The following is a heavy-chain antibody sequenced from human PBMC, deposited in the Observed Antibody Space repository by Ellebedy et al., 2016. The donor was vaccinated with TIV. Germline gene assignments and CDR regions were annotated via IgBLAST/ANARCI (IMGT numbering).Heavy chain of an antibody. V-gene: IGHV3-9*01. J-gene: IGHJ4*02. Sequence: PGGSLRLSCAASGFKFGDYYMYWVRQAPGKGLEWVSGISKNSGSVGYADPVKGRFTISRDNAKNSLYLQMNSLRGEDTDLYYCARSYYGSGSPDYWGQGTLVTVSS. CDR2: ISKNSGSV. D-gene: IGHD3-10*01. CDR3: ARSYYGSGSPDY. CDR1: GFKFGDYY.